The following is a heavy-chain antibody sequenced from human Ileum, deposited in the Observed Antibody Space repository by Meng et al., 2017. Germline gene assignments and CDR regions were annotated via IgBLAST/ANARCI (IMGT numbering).Heavy chain of an antibody. CDR1: GRSISTSNW. J-gene: IGHJ4*02. Sequence: QLQESGPGLVKPSGTLSLTCAVSGRSISTSNWGSWLRQSPGQGLEWIGEIYHTGSTTYNPSLESRVTVSVDKSNNQFSLRLTSATAADTAVYYCARVSQRDGYNSANFDYWGQGALVTVSS. CDR3: ARVSQRDGYNSANFDY. V-gene: IGHV4-4*02. CDR2: IYHTGST. D-gene: IGHD5-24*01.